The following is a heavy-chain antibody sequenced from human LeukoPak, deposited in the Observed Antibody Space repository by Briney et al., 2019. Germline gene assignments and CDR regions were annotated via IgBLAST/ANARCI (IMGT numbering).Heavy chain of an antibody. V-gene: IGHV4-59*01. CDR3: ARGGWYEDY. CDR1: GGSISESY. D-gene: IGHD6-19*01. J-gene: IGHJ4*02. Sequence: SETLSLTCTVSGGSISESYWSWFRQPPGKGLEWIGYTHYSGSTNFNPSLKSRVTMSVDTSKNQFPLKLNPVTAADTAVYYCARGGWYEDYWGQGTLVTVSS. CDR2: THYSGST.